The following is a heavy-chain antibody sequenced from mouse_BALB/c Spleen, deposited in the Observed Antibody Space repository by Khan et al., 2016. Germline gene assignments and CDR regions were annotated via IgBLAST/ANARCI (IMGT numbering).Heavy chain of an antibody. J-gene: IGHJ3*01. D-gene: IGHD1-1*01. V-gene: IGHV4-1*02. Sequence: EVKLLESGGGLVHPGGTLKLSCAASGFDFSRYWMSWVRQAPGKGLEWMGEINPDSYKINYTPSLKDKFIISRDNAKNTLYLQMSKVKSEETALFYCARAGYYGYLAYWGQGTLVTVSA. CDR2: INPDSYKI. CDR1: GFDFSRYW. CDR3: ARAGYYGYLAY.